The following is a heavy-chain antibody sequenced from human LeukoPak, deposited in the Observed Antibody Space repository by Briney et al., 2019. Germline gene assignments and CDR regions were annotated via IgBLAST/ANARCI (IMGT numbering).Heavy chain of an antibody. CDR2: IIPILGIA. V-gene: IGHV1-69*04. D-gene: IGHD5-24*01. CDR3: ARGPREERWLQPRP. Sequence: GASVKVSCKASGGTFSSYAISWVRQAPGQGLEWMGRIIPILGIANYAQKFQGRVTITADKSTSTAYMELSSLRSEDTTVYYCARGPREERWLQPRPWGQGTLVTVSS. CDR1: GGTFSSYA. J-gene: IGHJ5*02.